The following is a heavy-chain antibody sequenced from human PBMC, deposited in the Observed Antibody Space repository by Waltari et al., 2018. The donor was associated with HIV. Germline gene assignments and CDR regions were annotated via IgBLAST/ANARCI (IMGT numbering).Heavy chain of an antibody. Sequence: QLQLQESGPGLVKPSETLSLTCTVSGGSISSSSYYWGWIRQPPGKGLGWIGRINYSGSTDDNPSLKSRVTISVDTSKNQFSLKLSSVTAADTAVYYCARPRSGSYDSSDQNWFDPWGQGTLVTVSS. CDR3: ARPRSGSYDSSDQNWFDP. CDR1: GGSISSSSYY. CDR2: INYSGST. D-gene: IGHD3-22*01. V-gene: IGHV4-39*01. J-gene: IGHJ5*02.